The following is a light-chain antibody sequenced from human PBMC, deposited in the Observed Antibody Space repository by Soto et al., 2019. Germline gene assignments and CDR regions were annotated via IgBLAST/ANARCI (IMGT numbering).Light chain of an antibody. Sequence: QSAPTQPASLSGSPGQSITISCTGTSSDVGGYKYVSWYQQHPGKAPKLMIYDVSDRPSGVSNRFSGSKSGSTASLTISGLQAEDEADYYCSSYTSSSTLVFGGGTKLTVL. V-gene: IGLV2-14*03. CDR2: DVS. CDR3: SSYTSSSTLV. CDR1: SSDVGGYKY. J-gene: IGLJ2*01.